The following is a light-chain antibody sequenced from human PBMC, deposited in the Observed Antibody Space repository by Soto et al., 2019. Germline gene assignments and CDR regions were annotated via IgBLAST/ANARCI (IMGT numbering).Light chain of an antibody. CDR1: QSISKY. J-gene: IGKJ5*01. CDR3: QQTYTTTPT. CDR2: GAS. V-gene: IGKV1-39*01. Sequence: DIQMTQSPSSLSASVGDRVTITCRASQSISKYLNWYQHKSGKAPELLIYGASTLQSGVPSRIGGSGSGTDFTLTISSLRPEDFATYYCQQTYTTTPTFGQGTRLEMK.